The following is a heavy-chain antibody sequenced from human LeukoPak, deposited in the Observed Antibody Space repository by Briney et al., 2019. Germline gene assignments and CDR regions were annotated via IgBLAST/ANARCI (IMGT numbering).Heavy chain of an antibody. V-gene: IGHV4-31*03. J-gene: IGHJ4*02. CDR1: GGSISSGGYY. Sequence: SETLSLTCTVSGGSISSGGYYWSWIRQHPGKGLEWIGYIYYSGSTYYNPSLKSRVTISVDTSKNQFSLRLSSVTAADTAVYYCARGPYYDSSGYYVYWGQGTPVTVSS. CDR2: IYYSGST. CDR3: ARGPYYDSSGYYVY. D-gene: IGHD3-22*01.